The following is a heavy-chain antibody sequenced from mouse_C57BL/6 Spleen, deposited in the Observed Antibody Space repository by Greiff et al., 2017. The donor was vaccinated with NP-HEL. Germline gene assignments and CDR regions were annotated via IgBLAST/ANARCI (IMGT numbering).Heavy chain of an antibody. V-gene: IGHV1-15*01. D-gene: IGHD2-4*01. J-gene: IGHJ2*01. CDR2: IDPETGGT. CDR1: GYTFTDYE. CDR3: TTGYDYDFDY. Sequence: VQLQQSGAELVRPGASVTLSCKASGYTFTDYEMHWVKQTPVHGLEWIGAIDPETGGTAYNQKFKGKAILTADKSSSTAYMELRSLTSEDSAVYYCTTGYDYDFDYWGQGTTLTVSS.